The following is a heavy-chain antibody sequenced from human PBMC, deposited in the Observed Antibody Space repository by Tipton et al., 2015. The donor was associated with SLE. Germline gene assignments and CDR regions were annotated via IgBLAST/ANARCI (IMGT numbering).Heavy chain of an antibody. CDR2: IYHSGST. Sequence: TLSLTCAVSGYSISSGYYWGWIRQPPGKGLEWIGEIYHSGSTNYNPSLKSRVTISVDTSKNQFSLKLSSVTAADTAVYYCALYSYGYWGQGTLVTVSS. CDR1: GYSISSGYY. V-gene: IGHV4-38-2*01. CDR3: ALYSYGY. J-gene: IGHJ4*02. D-gene: IGHD5-18*01.